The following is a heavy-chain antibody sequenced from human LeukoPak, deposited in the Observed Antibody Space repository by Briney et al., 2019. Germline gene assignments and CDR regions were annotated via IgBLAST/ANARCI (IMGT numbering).Heavy chain of an antibody. CDR3: ARALSQYHYDSSSAY. CDR1: GFIFDSYN. D-gene: IGHD3-22*01. CDR2: ISSSSNTI. J-gene: IGHJ4*02. V-gene: IGHV3-48*02. Sequence: GGSLRLSCAASGFIFDSYNMNWVRQAPGKGLEWVSHISSSSNTIYYADSVKGRFTISRDNAKNSLFLQMNSLRDEDTAVYYCARALSQYHYDSSSAYWGQGTLVTVSS.